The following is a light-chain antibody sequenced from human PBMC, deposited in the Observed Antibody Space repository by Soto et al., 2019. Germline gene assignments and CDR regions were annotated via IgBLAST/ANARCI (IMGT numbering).Light chain of an antibody. CDR3: QQYNNWPLT. Sequence: VMTQAPSTLSVSTGEGATLSCRASQAVNNNVAWYQLKYGQVPRLLIYGASTRATGIPDRFSGTGSGTEFTLTISSLQSEDFAVYYCQQYNNWPLTFGQGTRLEI. V-gene: IGKV3D-15*01. CDR2: GAS. J-gene: IGKJ5*01. CDR1: QAVNNN.